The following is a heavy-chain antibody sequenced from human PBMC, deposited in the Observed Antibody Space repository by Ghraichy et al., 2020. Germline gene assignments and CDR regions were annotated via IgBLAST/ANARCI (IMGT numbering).Heavy chain of an antibody. J-gene: IGHJ4*02. CDR2: ISGSDGKT. CDR1: GFTFSSYA. CDR3: AKGNSGWSAKDNFAEGC. Sequence: GGSLRLSCAASGFTFSSYAMTWVRQAPGKGLEWVAGISGSDGKTYYADSVKGRFTISRDNPRNTLYLRMNSLRGDDTAVYYCAKGNSGWSAKDNFAEGCWGQGTLVTVYS. D-gene: IGHD6-19*01. V-gene: IGHV3-23*01.